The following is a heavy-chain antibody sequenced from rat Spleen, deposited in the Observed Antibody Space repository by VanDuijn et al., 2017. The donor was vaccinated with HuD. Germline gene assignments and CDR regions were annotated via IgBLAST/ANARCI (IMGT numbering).Heavy chain of an antibody. V-gene: IGHV5-29*01. CDR3: ARILYTTDYYDVMDA. Sequence: EVQLVESDGGLVQPGRSLKLSCAASGFTFSDYYMAWVRQAPTKGLEWVATISYDGSSTYYRDSVKGRFTISRDNAKSTLYLQMDRLRSEDTATYYCARILYTTDYYDVMDAWGQGASVTVSS. D-gene: IGHD1-6*01. CDR2: ISYDGSST. J-gene: IGHJ4*01. CDR1: GFTFSDYY.